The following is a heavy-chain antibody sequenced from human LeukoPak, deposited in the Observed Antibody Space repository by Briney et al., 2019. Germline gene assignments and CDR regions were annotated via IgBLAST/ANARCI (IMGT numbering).Heavy chain of an antibody. CDR2: ITGDSSSI. D-gene: IGHD3-3*01. CDR3: ATGGRSGVALEQ. CDR1: GFTFGSSE. J-gene: IGHJ4*02. V-gene: IGHV3-48*01. Sequence: GGSLRLSCAASGFTFGSSEINWMRQPPGRGPQWVSSITGDSSSIYYADSVMGRFTISRDSSKTTLFLQMNSLRAEDTAVYYCATGGRSGVALEQWGQGTLVTVSS.